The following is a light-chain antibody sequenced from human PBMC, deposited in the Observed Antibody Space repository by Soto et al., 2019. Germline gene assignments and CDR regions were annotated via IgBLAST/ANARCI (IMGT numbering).Light chain of an antibody. CDR2: DAS. J-gene: IGKJ4*01. CDR3: QQYHNWPPLT. Sequence: EIVMTQSPATLSVSPGERATLSCRASRSVSSNLAWYQQKPGQAPRLLIYDASTRATGIPARFSGSGSGTDFTLTISSLQSADFAVYYCQQYHNWPPLTFGGGTKVEIK. V-gene: IGKV3-15*01. CDR1: RSVSSN.